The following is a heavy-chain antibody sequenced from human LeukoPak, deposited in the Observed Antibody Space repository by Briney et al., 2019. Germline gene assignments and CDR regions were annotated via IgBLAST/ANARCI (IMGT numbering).Heavy chain of an antibody. Sequence: GGSLRLSCVASGFTFSSYGMSWVRQAPGKGLEWVSAISGSGGSTYYADSVKGRFTISRDNSKNTLYLQMNSLTAEDTAVYYCAKDGRWLQLRVNWFDPWGQGTLVTVSS. CDR2: ISGSGGST. CDR3: AKDGRWLQLRVNWFDP. D-gene: IGHD5-24*01. J-gene: IGHJ5*02. CDR1: GFTFSSYG. V-gene: IGHV3-23*01.